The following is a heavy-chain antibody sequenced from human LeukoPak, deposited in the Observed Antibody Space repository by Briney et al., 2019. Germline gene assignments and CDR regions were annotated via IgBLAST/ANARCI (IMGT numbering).Heavy chain of an antibody. J-gene: IGHJ6*02. V-gene: IGHV3-33*01. CDR1: GFAFNDFA. CDR3: ARANDYSNSLPYYYYYYGMDV. Sequence: GGSLRLSCAASGFAFNDFAMYWVRQAPGKGLDWVAVIWRDGSHKYYAHSIKGRFTISRDNSKNTLYLQMNSLRAEDTAVYYCARANDYSNSLPYYYYYYGMDVWGQGTTVTVSS. CDR2: IWRDGSHK. D-gene: IGHD4-11*01.